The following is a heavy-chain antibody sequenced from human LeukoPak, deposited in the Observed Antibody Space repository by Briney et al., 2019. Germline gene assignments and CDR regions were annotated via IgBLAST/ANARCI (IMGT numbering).Heavy chain of an antibody. J-gene: IGHJ4*02. V-gene: IGHV4-34*01. Sequence: SETLSLTCAVLGGSFSAYYWSWTRQPPGKGLEWIGEINHSGSTNYNPSLKSRVTISVDTSKNQFSLKLSSVTAADTAVYYCAQQYSSGWYPYWGQGTLVTVSS. D-gene: IGHD6-19*01. CDR2: INHSGST. CDR3: AQQYSSGWYPY. CDR1: GGSFSAYY.